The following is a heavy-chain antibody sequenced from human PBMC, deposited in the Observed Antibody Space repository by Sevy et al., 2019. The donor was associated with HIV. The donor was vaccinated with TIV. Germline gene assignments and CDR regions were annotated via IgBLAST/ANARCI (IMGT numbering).Heavy chain of an antibody. Sequence: GGSLRLSCAASGFIFGSYAMNWVRQAPGKGLEWVAVISYDGSHKYYAYSVKGRFTISRDSSKNTLYLQMHSLRTDDSAVYYCARDPGSSWSSFDYWGQGTLVTVSS. CDR2: ISYDGSHK. CDR1: GFIFGSYA. J-gene: IGHJ4*02. CDR3: ARDPGSSWSSFDY. V-gene: IGHV3-30-3*01. D-gene: IGHD6-13*01.